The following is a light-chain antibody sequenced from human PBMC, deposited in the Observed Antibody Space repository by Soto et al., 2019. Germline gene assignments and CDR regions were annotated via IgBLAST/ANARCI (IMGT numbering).Light chain of an antibody. Sequence: EIVLTQSPGTLSLSPGERATLSCRASQSVSSSYLAWYQQKPGQAPRLLIYDAPSRATGIPDRFSGSGSGTDFTLTISRLEPEDFAVYYCQQYGSSPSFGGGTKVDI. CDR2: DAP. CDR3: QQYGSSPS. V-gene: IGKV3-20*01. J-gene: IGKJ4*01. CDR1: QSVSSSY.